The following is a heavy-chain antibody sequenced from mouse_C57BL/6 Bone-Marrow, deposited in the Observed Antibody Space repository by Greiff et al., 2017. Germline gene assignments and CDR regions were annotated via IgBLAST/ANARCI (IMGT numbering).Heavy chain of an antibody. CDR2: IYPGDGDT. V-gene: IGHV1-82*01. Sequence: QVQLKQSGPELVKPGASVKISCKASGYAFSSSWMNWVKQRPGKGLEWIGRIYPGDGDTNYNGKFKGKATLTADKSSSTAYMQLSSLTSEDSAVYCCARSRLRHAMDYWGQGTSVTVSS. CDR3: ARSRLRHAMDY. CDR1: GYAFSSSW. J-gene: IGHJ4*01.